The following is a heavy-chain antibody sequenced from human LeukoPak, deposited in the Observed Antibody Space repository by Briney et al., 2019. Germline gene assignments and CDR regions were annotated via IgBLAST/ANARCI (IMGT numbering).Heavy chain of an antibody. V-gene: IGHV3-7*03. CDR1: GFTFSNAW. CDR3: ARVDGP. D-gene: IGHD5-24*01. Sequence: GGSLRLSCAASGFTFSNAWMTWVRQAPGKGLEWVANIKEDGSQKYYVDSVKGRFTISRDNAKKSLYLQMNSLTGEDTAVYYCARVDGPWGQGTLVTVSS. J-gene: IGHJ5*02. CDR2: IKEDGSQK.